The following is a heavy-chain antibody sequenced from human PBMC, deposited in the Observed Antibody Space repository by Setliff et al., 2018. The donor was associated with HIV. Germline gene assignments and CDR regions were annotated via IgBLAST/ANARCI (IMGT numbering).Heavy chain of an antibody. J-gene: IGHJ4*02. V-gene: IGHV3-23*01. CDR3: ATIWMRGAYFDS. Sequence: GSLRLSCAASGFTFNTYAMSWVRQAPGKGLEWVSSMGGSSGDTYYADSVKGRFTISRDNAKNTLYLQMNSLGVEDTAVYYCATIWMRGAYFDSWGQGTLVTVSS. CDR1: GFTFNTYA. D-gene: IGHD3-3*01. CDR2: MGGSSGDT.